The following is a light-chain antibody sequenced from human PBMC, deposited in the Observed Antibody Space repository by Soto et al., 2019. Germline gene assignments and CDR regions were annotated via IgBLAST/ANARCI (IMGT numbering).Light chain of an antibody. CDR2: GAS. CDR1: QSVSNNY. V-gene: IGKV3-20*01. Sequence: NGFTTSPGTLSLSPGERATPSCRASQSVSNNYLAWYQQKPGQAPRLLIYGASNRATGIPDRFSGSGSGTDFTLTISRLEPEDFAVYYCQQYGSSGTFGQGTKADI. CDR3: QQYGSSGT. J-gene: IGKJ1*01.